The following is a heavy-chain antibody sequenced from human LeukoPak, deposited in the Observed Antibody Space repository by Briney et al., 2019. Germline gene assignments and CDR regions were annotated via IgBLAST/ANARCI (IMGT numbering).Heavy chain of an antibody. V-gene: IGHV1-46*01. Sequence: ASVKVSCTASGYTFTGYYMHWVRQAPGQGLEWMGIINPSGGSTSYAQTFQGRVTMTRDTSTSTVYMELSSLRSEDTAVYYCARDPGDVAATDRGDYWGQGTLVTVSS. J-gene: IGHJ4*02. D-gene: IGHD2-15*01. CDR3: ARDPGDVAATDRGDY. CDR1: GYTFTGYY. CDR2: INPSGGST.